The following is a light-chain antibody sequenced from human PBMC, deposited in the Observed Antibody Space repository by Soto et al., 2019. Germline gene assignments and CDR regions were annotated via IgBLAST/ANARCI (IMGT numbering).Light chain of an antibody. CDR3: HPRSSWRPN. CDR1: QSVRTY. J-gene: IGKJ4*01. V-gene: IGKV3-11*01. CDR2: NAS. Sequence: EIVLTQSPATLSLFPGERATLSCRASQSVRTYLAWFQQKPGQAPRLVISNASNRATGIPARFSSSGSGIDFTLTISGLEAEESEVYYCHPRSSWRPNFGAGPKVDIX.